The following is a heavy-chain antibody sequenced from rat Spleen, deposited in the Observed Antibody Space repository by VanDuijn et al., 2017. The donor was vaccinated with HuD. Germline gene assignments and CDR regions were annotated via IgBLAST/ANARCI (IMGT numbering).Heavy chain of an antibody. CDR2: INKDSRTI. V-gene: IGHV4-2*01. D-gene: IGHD5-1*01. J-gene: IGHJ2*01. CDR1: GFNFKDYW. CDR3: VREDLGVRD. Sequence: EVKLVESGGGLVQPGRSLKLSCAASGFNFKDYWMGWVRQAPGKGLEWIGEINKDSRTINYSPSLKDKFTISRDNAQNTLYLQMNKLGSEDTAIYYCVREDLGVRDWGQGVMVTVSS.